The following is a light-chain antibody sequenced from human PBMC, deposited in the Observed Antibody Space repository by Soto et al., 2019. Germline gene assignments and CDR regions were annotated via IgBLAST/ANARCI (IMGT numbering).Light chain of an antibody. Sequence: EIVMTQSPVTLSVSPGERATLSCRASQSVSSDLAWYQQKPGQAPRLLIYDTSTRATGIAARFSGSGSGTEFTLAITSLQSEDFAVSDCQQYNNWPQYTFGQGTKLEIK. V-gene: IGKV3-15*01. CDR3: QQYNNWPQYT. J-gene: IGKJ2*01. CDR1: QSVSSD. CDR2: DTS.